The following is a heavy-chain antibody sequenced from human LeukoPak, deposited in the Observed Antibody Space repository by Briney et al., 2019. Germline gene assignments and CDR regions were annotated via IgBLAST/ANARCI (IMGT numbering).Heavy chain of an antibody. CDR1: GFTFGGYG. V-gene: IGHV3-20*04. CDR3: ARGDGSVP. CDR2: INWNGGST. J-gene: IGHJ5*02. Sequence: AGGSLRLSCAASGFTFGGYGMAWVRQAPGKGLEWVSGINWNGGSTAYADSVKGRFTISRDNAKNSLYLQMNSLRAEDTALYYCARGDGSVPWGQGTLVTVSS. D-gene: IGHD3-10*01.